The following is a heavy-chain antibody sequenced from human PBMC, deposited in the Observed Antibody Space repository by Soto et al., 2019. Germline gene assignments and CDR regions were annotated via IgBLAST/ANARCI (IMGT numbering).Heavy chain of an antibody. Sequence: ASVKVSCKASGYTFTSDGISWVRQAPGQGLEWMGWISAYNGNTNYAQKLQGRVTMTTDTSTSTAYMELRSLRSDDTAVYYCARDGTVTTLSRFDPWGQGTLVTVSS. D-gene: IGHD4-17*01. CDR3: ARDGTVTTLSRFDP. CDR2: ISAYNGNT. J-gene: IGHJ5*02. V-gene: IGHV1-18*04. CDR1: GYTFTSDG.